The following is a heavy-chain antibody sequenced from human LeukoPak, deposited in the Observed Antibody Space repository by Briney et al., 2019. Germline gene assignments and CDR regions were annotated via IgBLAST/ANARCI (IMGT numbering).Heavy chain of an antibody. CDR3: ARDRRGAGDYGY. CDR1: GVSISSSNW. J-gene: IGHJ4*02. CDR2: IFHTRSI. D-gene: IGHD3-16*01. Sequence: SETLSLSCAVSGVSISSSNWWCGVRPPPGKGQEWIGKIFHTRSINYNPSLKSRVTISVDKSKNQFSLKLSSVTAADTAVYYCARDRRGAGDYGYWGQGTRVTVSS. V-gene: IGHV4-4*02.